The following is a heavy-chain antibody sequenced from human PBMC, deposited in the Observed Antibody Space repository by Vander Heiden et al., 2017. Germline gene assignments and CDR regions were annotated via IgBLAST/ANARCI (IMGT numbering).Heavy chain of an antibody. J-gene: IGHJ4*02. CDR2: VRSKIYGGTT. D-gene: IGHD2-21*02. V-gene: IGHV3-49*03. Sequence: GRSLRLSCTACGFNFGEYAMSWFRQAPGGELEWVGFVRSKIYGGTTEIAASVKGRFTISRDDSKSIAYLQMNSLKTEDTGVYYCTRASTEVTAKYYFDYWCQGTLVTVSS. CDR3: TRASTEVTAKYYFDY. CDR1: GFNFGEYA.